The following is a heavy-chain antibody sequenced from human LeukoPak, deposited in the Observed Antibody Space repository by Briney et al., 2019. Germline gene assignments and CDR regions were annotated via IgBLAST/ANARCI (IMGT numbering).Heavy chain of an antibody. D-gene: IGHD1-26*01. J-gene: IGHJ4*02. CDR1: GFTFSSYS. CDR3: ARLPVTSTANSGSYYVDY. CDR2: ISSSSSYI. V-gene: IGHV3-21*01. Sequence: GGSLRLSCAASGFTFSSYSMNWVRQAPGKGLEWVSSISSSSSYIYYADSVKGRFTISRDNAKNSLYLQMNSLRAEDTAVYYCARLPVTSTANSGSYYVDYWGQGTLVTVSS.